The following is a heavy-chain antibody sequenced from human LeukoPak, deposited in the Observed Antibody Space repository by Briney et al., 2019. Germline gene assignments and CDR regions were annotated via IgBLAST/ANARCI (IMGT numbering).Heavy chain of an antibody. CDR1: GGSISSGGYY. CDR2: IYKSGST. Sequence: SETLSLTCTVSGGSISSGGYYWSWIRQHPGKGLEWIGYIYKSGSTYYNPPLKSRVTISVDTSKNQFSLKLSSVTAADTAVYYCAREIYVVREIVIPSYCDYWGQGTLVTVSS. CDR3: AREIYVVREIVIPSYCDY. J-gene: IGHJ4*02. V-gene: IGHV4-31*03. D-gene: IGHD3-10*01.